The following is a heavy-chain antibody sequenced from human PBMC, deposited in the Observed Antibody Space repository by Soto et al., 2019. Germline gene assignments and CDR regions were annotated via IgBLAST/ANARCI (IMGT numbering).Heavy chain of an antibody. V-gene: IGHV3-48*03. CDR1: GFSFISYE. Sequence: GGSLRLSGTASGFSFISYEMNWVRQAPGKGLEWVSYISGSGSPIYYAASVKGRFTISRDNAKNSLYLQMNSLRAEDTAVYYGAREFSGYSNSGMGVWGQGTTVTVSS. J-gene: IGHJ6*02. CDR2: ISGSGSPI. D-gene: IGHD6-13*01. CDR3: AREFSGYSNSGMGV.